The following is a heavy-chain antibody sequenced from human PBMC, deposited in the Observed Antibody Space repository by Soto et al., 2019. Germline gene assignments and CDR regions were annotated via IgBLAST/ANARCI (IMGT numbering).Heavy chain of an antibody. D-gene: IGHD6-6*01. CDR3: ARVGRLASRAGDYFDS. Sequence: DGSLRLSCAASGFPFPQYDMNWVRQAPGKGLEWVAAVDRFAKTYYRDSVRGRFTISRDDSRNLVYLQMRRLRLDATAVYFCARVGRLASRAGDYFDSWGPGTLV. CDR2: VDRFAKT. CDR1: GFPFPQYD. J-gene: IGHJ4*02. V-gene: IGHV3-23*01.